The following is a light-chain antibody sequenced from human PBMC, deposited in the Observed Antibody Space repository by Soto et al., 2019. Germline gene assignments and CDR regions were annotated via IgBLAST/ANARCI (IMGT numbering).Light chain of an antibody. J-gene: IGKJ1*01. CDR2: DAS. CDR3: QQYDTYLRT. V-gene: IGKV1-5*01. Sequence: DIQMTQSPSTLSASVGDRVTITCRASQSISAWLAWYQQKPGRAPKLLIYDASNLQSGVPSRFSASGSGTEFTLTIDSLQPDDFATYYCQQYDTYLRTFGQGTKVEIK. CDR1: QSISAW.